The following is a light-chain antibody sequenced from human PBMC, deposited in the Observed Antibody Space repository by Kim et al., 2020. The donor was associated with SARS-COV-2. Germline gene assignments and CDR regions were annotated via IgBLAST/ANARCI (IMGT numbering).Light chain of an antibody. CDR1: KLGDKY. J-gene: IGLJ2*01. Sequence: SPGQTASITCSGDKLGDKYVCWYQQKPGQSPVLVIYQDTKRPSGIPDRFSGSSSGNTASLTITGTQAGDEADYYCNSRDKNKNVLFGGGTQLTVL. CDR2: QDT. V-gene: IGLV3-1*01. CDR3: NSRDKNKNVL.